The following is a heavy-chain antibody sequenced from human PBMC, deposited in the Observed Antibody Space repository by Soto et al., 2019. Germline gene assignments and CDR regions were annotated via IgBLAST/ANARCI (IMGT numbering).Heavy chain of an antibody. Sequence: GGSLRLSCAASGFSFSSYGMTWVRQAPGKGLEWVSGINRGGDRTYYADSVKGRFTISKDKAKNTLYLQINSLSAEDTAVYYCARHGGMVRGVLITTYIDYWGQGTPVTVSS. CDR1: GFSFSSYG. J-gene: IGHJ4*02. D-gene: IGHD3-10*01. V-gene: IGHV3-23*01. CDR3: ARHGGMVRGVLITTYIDY. CDR2: INRGGDRT.